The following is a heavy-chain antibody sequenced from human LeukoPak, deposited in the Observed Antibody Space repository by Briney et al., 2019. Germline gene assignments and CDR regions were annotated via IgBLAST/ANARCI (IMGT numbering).Heavy chain of an antibody. V-gene: IGHV4-34*01. D-gene: IGHD3-10*01. CDR3: AKGRRFLSLTLVRGGPDY. Sequence: SETLSLTCAVYGGSFSGYYWSWIRQPPGKGLEWVGEISHSGRTNYNPSLKSRVTISADTSKNQFSLRLSSVTAADTAVYYCAKGRRFLSLTLVRGGPDYWGQGTLVTVSS. CDR1: GGSFSGYY. J-gene: IGHJ4*02. CDR2: ISHSGRT.